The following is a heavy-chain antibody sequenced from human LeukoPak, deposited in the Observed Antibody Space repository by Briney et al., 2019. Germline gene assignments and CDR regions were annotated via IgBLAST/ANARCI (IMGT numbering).Heavy chain of an antibody. J-gene: IGHJ4*02. CDR2: ISYDGSNK. V-gene: IGHV3-30*18. CDR1: GFTFSSYG. Sequence: PGGSLRLSCAASGFTFSSYGMHWVRQAPGKGLEWVAVISYDGSNKYYADSAEGRFTISRDNSKNTLYLQMNSLRAEDTAVYYCAKDVDPFGSGSYVEGFDYWGQGTLVTVSS. CDR3: AKDVDPFGSGSYVEGFDY. D-gene: IGHD3-10*01.